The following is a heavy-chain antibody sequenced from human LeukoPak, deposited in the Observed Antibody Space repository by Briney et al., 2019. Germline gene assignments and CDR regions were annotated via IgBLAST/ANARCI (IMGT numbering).Heavy chain of an antibody. CDR2: FDPEDGET. CDR1: GHTLTELS. Sequence: ASVKVSCKVSGHTLTELSMHWVRQGPGKGLEWMGGFDPEDGETIYAQKFQGRVTMTEDTSTDTAYMELSSLRSEDTAVYYCATDRSSRRGFQHWGQGTPVTVSS. D-gene: IGHD3-10*01. J-gene: IGHJ1*01. V-gene: IGHV1-24*01. CDR3: ATDRSSRRGFQH.